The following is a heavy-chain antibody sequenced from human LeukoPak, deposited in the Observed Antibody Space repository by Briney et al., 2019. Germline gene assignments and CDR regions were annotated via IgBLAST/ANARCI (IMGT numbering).Heavy chain of an antibody. CDR2: IYSSGAT. CDR3: ARDLAD. Sequence: KPSETLSLTCTVSGGSISRYYWSWIRQPAGKGLEWIGRIYSSGATNHNPSLKSRVTMSIDTSKNQVSLKLSSVTAADTAIYYCARDLADWGQGALVTVSS. CDR1: GGSISRYY. V-gene: IGHV4-4*07. J-gene: IGHJ4*02.